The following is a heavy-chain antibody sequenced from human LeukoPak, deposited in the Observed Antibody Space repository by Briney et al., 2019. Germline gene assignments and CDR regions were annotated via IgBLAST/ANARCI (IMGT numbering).Heavy chain of an antibody. J-gene: IGHJ4*02. V-gene: IGHV4-39*01. CDR3: ASPGYGSGSPFDY. CDR1: GGSISSSSYY. CDR2: IYYSGST. D-gene: IGHD3-10*01. Sequence: PSETLSLTCTVSGGSISSSSYYWGWLRQPPGKGLEWIGSIYYSGSTYYNPSLKSRVTISVDTSKNQFSLKLSSVTAADTAVYYCASPGYGSGSPFDYWGQGTLVTVSS.